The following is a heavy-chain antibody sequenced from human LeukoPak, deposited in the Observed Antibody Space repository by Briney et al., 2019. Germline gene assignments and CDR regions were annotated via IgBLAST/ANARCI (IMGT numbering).Heavy chain of an antibody. CDR1: GFTFDDYA. J-gene: IGHJ4*02. CDR2: ISWNSGNI. Sequence: GGSLRLSCAASGFTFDDYAMHWVRQAPGKGLEWVSGISWNSGNIGYADSVKGRFTISRDNAKNSLYLQMNSLRAEDTALYYCAKDACSSTSCSNDYWGQGTLVTVSS. D-gene: IGHD2-2*01. V-gene: IGHV3-9*01. CDR3: AKDACSSTSCSNDY.